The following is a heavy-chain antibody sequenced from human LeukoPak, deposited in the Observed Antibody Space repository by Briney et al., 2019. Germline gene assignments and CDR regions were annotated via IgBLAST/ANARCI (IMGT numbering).Heavy chain of an antibody. CDR3: ARGGSSGWYYAPYDY. CDR2: IIPIFGTA. Sequence: SVKVSCKASGGTFSSYAIGWVRQAPGQGLEWMGGIIPIFGTANYAQKFQGRVTITADKSTSTAYMELSSLRSEDTAVYYCARGGSSGWYYAPYDYWGQGTLVTVSS. J-gene: IGHJ4*02. CDR1: GGTFSSYA. V-gene: IGHV1-69*06. D-gene: IGHD6-19*01.